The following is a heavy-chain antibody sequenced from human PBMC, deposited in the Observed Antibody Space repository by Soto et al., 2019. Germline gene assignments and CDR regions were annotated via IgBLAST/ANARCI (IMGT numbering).Heavy chain of an antibody. D-gene: IGHD5-12*01. J-gene: IGHJ4*02. V-gene: IGHV3-30*18. Sequence: GGSLRLSCAASGFTFSSYGMHWVRQAPGKGLEWVAVISYDGSNKYYADSVKGRFTISRDNSKNTLYLQMNSLRAEDTAVYYCAKPGEGVRAMATILVYWGQGTLVTVSS. CDR3: AKPGEGVRAMATILVY. CDR1: GFTFSSYG. CDR2: ISYDGSNK.